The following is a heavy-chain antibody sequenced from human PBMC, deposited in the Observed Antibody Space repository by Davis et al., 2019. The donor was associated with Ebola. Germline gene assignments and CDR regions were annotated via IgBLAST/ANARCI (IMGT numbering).Heavy chain of an antibody. CDR1: GYTFIAYY. CDR2: IDPKSGGG. V-gene: IGHV1-2*02. J-gene: IGHJ4*02. Sequence: ASVTVSCKASGYTFIAYYIHWVRQAPGQGLEWMGWIDPKSGGGNYAPKFQGRVTMTTDTSISTAYMDLSSLKSDDTAVFYCARELHGGEFNFWGQGTLVTVSS. CDR3: ARELHGGEFNF. D-gene: IGHD3-16*01.